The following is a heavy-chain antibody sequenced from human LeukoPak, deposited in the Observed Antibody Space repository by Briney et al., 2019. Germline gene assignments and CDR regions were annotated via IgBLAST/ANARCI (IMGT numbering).Heavy chain of an antibody. Sequence: GGSLRLSCVASGFTFSSHAMSWVRQAPGKGLEWVSAISGSGVSTYHADSVKGRFTISRDNSKNTLYLQMNSLRAEDTAVYYCAKDGAVVLLDYWGQGTLVTVSS. V-gene: IGHV3-23*01. CDR1: GFTFSSHA. J-gene: IGHJ4*02. CDR2: ISGSGVST. D-gene: IGHD6-19*01. CDR3: AKDGAVVLLDY.